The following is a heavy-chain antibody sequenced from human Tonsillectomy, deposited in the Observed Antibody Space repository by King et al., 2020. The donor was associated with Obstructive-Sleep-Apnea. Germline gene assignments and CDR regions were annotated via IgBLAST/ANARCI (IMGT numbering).Heavy chain of an antibody. Sequence: VQLVESGGGLVQPGGSLRLSCAASGCTFSIYAISWVRQAPGTGLEWVSAISCSGDSKHYAVSVKGRLTLSRDTSKNTLYLQMNSLRAEDTALYYCAKDLDFWSGYYTGILDYWGQGTLVTVSS. V-gene: IGHV3-23*04. J-gene: IGHJ4*02. D-gene: IGHD3-3*01. CDR1: GCTFSIYA. CDR2: ISCSGDSK. CDR3: AKDLDFWSGYYTGILDY.